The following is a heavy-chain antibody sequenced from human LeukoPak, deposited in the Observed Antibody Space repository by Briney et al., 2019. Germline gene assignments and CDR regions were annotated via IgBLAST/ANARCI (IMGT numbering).Heavy chain of an antibody. J-gene: IGHJ6*03. V-gene: IGHV3-21*01. CDR1: GFTFTNYN. CDR2: ITSSSNYI. Sequence: GGSLRLSCAASGFTFTNYNMNWVRQAPGKGLEWVSSITSSSNYIYYADSVKGRFTISRDNAKNSLYLQMNSLRAEDTALYYCARDLPYYYYMDVWGKGTTVTVSS. CDR3: ARDLPYYYYMDV.